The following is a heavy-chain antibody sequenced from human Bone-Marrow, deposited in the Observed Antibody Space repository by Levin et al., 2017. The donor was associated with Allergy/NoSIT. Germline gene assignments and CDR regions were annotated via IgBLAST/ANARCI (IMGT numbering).Heavy chain of an antibody. J-gene: IGHJ4*02. Sequence: SETLSLTCTVSGGSISISSYYWGWIRQPPGKALEWIGSIYYTGHTSYNPSLESRVTMSVDTSKNQFSLRLTSVTAADTALYYCARVGAFDGYGDYEYYFDFWGQGTPVTVSS. CDR2: IYYTGHT. V-gene: IGHV4-39*07. D-gene: IGHD4-17*01. CDR3: ARVGAFDGYGDYEYYFDF. CDR1: GGSISISSYY.